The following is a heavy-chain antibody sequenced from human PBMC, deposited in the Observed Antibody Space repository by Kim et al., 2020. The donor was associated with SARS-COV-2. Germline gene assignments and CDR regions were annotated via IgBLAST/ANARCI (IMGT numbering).Heavy chain of an antibody. CDR3: LRNQLGSGGT. CDR1: GGSISSSSYY. D-gene: IGHD3-10*01. CDR2: IYYSGST. V-gene: IGHV4-39*01. J-gene: IGHJ5*02. Sequence: SETLSLTCTVSGGSISSSSYYWGWIRQPPGKGLEWIGSIYYSGSTYYNPSLKSRVTISVDTSKNQFSLKLSSVTAADTAVYYCLRNQLGSGGTWGQGTLVTVSS.